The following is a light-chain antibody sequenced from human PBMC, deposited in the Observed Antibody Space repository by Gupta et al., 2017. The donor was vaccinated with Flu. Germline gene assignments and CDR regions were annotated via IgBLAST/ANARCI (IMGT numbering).Light chain of an antibody. V-gene: IGLV3-27*01. CDR3: YAATDNHHV. Sequence: PSSVSVSPAQTARIPLSRAILAQTSGRLFQQRPGPAPGQAPVLVIYKNTERPSGIPQRFSGYSSGTTVTLTLSGAQGDDENDYYYYAATDNHHVFGGGTNQTVL. CDR2: KNT. CDR1: ILAQTS. J-gene: IGLJ3*02.